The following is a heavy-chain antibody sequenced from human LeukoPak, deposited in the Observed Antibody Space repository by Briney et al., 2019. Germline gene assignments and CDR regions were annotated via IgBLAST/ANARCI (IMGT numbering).Heavy chain of an antibody. J-gene: IGHJ3*02. CDR2: ISSKASGGTT. CDR1: GFTFGDYA. V-gene: IGHV3-49*04. Sequence: GGSLRLSCTASGFTFGDYAMSWVRQAPGKGLEWLGFISSKASGGTTEYAASVKGRFTISRDDSKSIAYLQMNSLKTEDTAVYYCTRLETYYDFWSGLSRAFDIWGQGTMVTVSS. D-gene: IGHD3-3*01. CDR3: TRLETYYDFWSGLSRAFDI.